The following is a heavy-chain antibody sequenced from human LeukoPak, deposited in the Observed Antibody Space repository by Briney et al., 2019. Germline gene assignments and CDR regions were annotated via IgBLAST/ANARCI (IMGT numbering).Heavy chain of an antibody. CDR1: GFTFSSYG. CDR2: ISYDGSNK. CDR3: AKDIYYYGSGSYYIIDY. V-gene: IGHV3-30*18. D-gene: IGHD3-10*01. Sequence: EGSLRLSCAASGFTFSSYGMHRVRQAPGKGLEWVAVISYDGSNKYYADSVKGRFTISRDNSKNTLYLQMSSLRAEDTAVYYCAKDIYYYGSGSYYIIDYWGQGTLVTVSS. J-gene: IGHJ4*02.